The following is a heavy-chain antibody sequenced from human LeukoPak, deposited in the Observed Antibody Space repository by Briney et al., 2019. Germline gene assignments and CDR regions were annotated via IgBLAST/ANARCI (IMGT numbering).Heavy chain of an antibody. J-gene: IGHJ4*02. CDR2: ISGSGGST. V-gene: IGHV3-23*01. Sequence: GGSLRLSCAASGFTFSSYAMSWVRQAPGKGLEWVSAISGSGGSTYYADSVKGRFTISGDNSKNTLYLQMNSLRVEDTAVYYCAKSKGVNTFYFDYWGQGALVTVSS. CDR1: GFTFSSYA. D-gene: IGHD5-18*01. CDR3: AKSKGVNTFYFDY.